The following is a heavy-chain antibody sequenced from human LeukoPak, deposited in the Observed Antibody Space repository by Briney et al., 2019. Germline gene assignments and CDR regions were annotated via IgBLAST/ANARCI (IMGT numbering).Heavy chain of an antibody. CDR1: GFTFSKVW. D-gene: IGHD4-23*01. CDR3: TTEFGGQGY. J-gene: IGHJ4*02. CDR2: IKTKGERGTT. V-gene: IGHV3-15*01. Sequence: TGGSLRLSCAASGFTFSKVWMSWVRQAPGRGLEWVGRIKTKGERGTTDFAAPVKGRFTISGDDSKNTLYLQMNSLKTEDTAVYYCTTEFGGQGYWGQGILVTVSS.